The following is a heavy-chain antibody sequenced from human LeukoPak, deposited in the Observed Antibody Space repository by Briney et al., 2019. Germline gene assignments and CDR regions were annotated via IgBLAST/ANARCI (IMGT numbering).Heavy chain of an antibody. Sequence: SQTLSHTCTVSGGSISSGDYYWNWIRQPPGKGLEWIGYIYYSGNTYYNPSLKSRITISIDTSKNQFSLKLSSVTAADTAVYYCAREGYDSSGYYLDAFDIWGQGTMVTVSS. D-gene: IGHD3-22*01. CDR2: IYYSGNT. V-gene: IGHV4-30-4*01. CDR1: GGSISSGDYY. J-gene: IGHJ3*02. CDR3: AREGYDSSGYYLDAFDI.